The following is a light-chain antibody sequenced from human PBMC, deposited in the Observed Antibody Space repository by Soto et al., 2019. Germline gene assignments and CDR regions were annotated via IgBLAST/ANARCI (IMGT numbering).Light chain of an antibody. V-gene: IGLV2-14*03. J-gene: IGLJ1*01. CDR1: VSDVGGYDS. Sequence: QSVLTRPASVPGSPGQSITISCTGTVSDVGGYDSVSWYQQHPGRAPKLIIYGVNNRPSGVSNRFSASKSADTASLTISGLQAEDEANYYCCSYTTSTTYVFGTGTKVTVL. CDR3: CSYTTSTTYV. CDR2: GVN.